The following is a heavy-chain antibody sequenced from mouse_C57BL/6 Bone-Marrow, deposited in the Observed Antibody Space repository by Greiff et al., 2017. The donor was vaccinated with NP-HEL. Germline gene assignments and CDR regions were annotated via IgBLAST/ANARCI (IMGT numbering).Heavy chain of an antibody. V-gene: IGHV1-42*01. CDR1: GYSFPGYY. J-gene: IGHJ3*01. CDR2: INPSTGGT. D-gene: IGHD2-4*01. CDR3: ARLITTIGAWFAY. Sequence: EVQLQHSGPELVQPGASVKISCKASGYSFPGYYMTWVKQSPEKSLEWIGEINPSTGGTTYNQKFKAKATLTVDKSSSTAYMQLKSLTSEDSAVYYCARLITTIGAWFAYWGQGTLVTVSA.